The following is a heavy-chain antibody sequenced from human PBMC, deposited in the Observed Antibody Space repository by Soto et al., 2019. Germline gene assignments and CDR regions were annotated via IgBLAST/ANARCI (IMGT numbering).Heavy chain of an antibody. D-gene: IGHD6-13*01. CDR3: ARAGAAAGTNWFDP. V-gene: IGHV1-3*01. J-gene: IGHJ5*02. Sequence: ASVKVSCKASGYTFTSYAMHWVRQAPGQRLEWMGWINAGNGNTKYSQKFQGRVTITRDTSASTAYMELSSLRSEDTAVYYCARAGAAAGTNWFDPWGQGTLVTVSS. CDR1: GYTFTSYA. CDR2: INAGNGNT.